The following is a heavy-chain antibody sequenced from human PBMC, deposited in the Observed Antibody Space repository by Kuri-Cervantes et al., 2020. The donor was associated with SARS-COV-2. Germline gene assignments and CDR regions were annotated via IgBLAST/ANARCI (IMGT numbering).Heavy chain of an antibody. J-gene: IGHJ6*03. V-gene: IGHV3-30*02. CDR2: IRYDGNYK. CDR3: AKDLIAAAGNDYFYMDV. CDR1: GFTFSHFG. D-gene: IGHD6-13*01. Sequence: GESLKISCAASGFTFSHFGMFWVRQAPGKGLEWVAFIRYDGNYKTYADAVKGRFTISRDNSKNTLYLQMDNLRAEDRAVYYCAKDLIAAAGNDYFYMDVWGTGTPVTVSS.